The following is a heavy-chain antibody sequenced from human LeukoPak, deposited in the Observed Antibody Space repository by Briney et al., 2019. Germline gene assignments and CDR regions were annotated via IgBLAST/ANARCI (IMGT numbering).Heavy chain of an antibody. Sequence: SETLSLTCTVSGGSISSSSYYWSWIRQPPGKGLEWIGYIYYRGSANYNPSLKSRVTISVDTSKNQFSLKLSSVTAADTAVYYCARAGVYYASGSYLGYWGQGTLVTVSS. CDR2: IYYRGSA. CDR3: ARAGVYYASGSYLGY. CDR1: GGSISSSSYY. V-gene: IGHV4-61*01. D-gene: IGHD3-10*01. J-gene: IGHJ4*02.